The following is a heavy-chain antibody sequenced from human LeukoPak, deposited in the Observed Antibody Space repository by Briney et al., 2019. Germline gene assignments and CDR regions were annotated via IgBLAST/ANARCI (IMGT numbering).Heavy chain of an antibody. J-gene: IGHJ4*02. D-gene: IGHD3-10*01. V-gene: IGHV4-4*07. Sequence: KPSETLSPTCRVSGGAITSYNCSSIRQPARKRLEWIGRIYATRSNNYNPSLKSRVTISVDKSKNQFSLKLSSVTAADTAVYYCATGGSYLVYWGQGTLVTVSS. CDR3: ATGGSYLVY. CDR1: GGAITSYN. CDR2: IYATRSN.